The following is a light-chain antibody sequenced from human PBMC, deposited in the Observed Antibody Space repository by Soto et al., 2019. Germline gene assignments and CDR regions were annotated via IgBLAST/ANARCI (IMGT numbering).Light chain of an antibody. CDR2: EVS. J-gene: IGLJ1*01. V-gene: IGLV2-8*01. CDR1: SSDVGGYNY. CDR3: SSYAGTYYV. Sequence: QSALTQPPSASGSPGQPVTISCTGTSSDVGGYNYVSWYQQHPGKAPKIMIYEVSKRPSGVPDRFSGSKSGNTASLTVSGLQAEDEAEYYCSSYAGTYYVFGTGTKVTVL.